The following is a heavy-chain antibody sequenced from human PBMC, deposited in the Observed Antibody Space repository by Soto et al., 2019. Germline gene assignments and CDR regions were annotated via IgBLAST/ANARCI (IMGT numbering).Heavy chain of an antibody. CDR1: GGTFSSYA. J-gene: IGHJ6*02. CDR2: IIPIFGTA. CDR3: ARDLWAAAGTDYYHGMDV. V-gene: IGHV1-69*06. Sequence: GASVKVSCKASGGTFSSYAISWVRQAPGQGLEWMGGIIPIFGTANYAQKFQGRVTITADKSTSTAYMELSSLRSEDTAVYYCARDLWAAAGTDYYHGMDVWGQGTTVTV. D-gene: IGHD6-13*01.